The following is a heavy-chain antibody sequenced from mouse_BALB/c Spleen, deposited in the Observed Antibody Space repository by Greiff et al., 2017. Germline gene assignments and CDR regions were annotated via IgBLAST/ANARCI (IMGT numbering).Heavy chain of an antibody. CDR3: ARSGDFDY. D-gene: IGHD3-1*01. CDR1: GYTFTDYA. J-gene: IGHJ2*01. Sequence: VKLQQSGAELVRPGVSVKISCKGSGYTFTDYAMHWVKQSHAKSLEWIGVISTYYGDASYNQKFKGKATMTVDKSSSTAYMELARLTSEDSAIYYCARSGDFDYWGQGTTLTVSS. CDR2: ISTYYGDA. V-gene: IGHV1S137*01.